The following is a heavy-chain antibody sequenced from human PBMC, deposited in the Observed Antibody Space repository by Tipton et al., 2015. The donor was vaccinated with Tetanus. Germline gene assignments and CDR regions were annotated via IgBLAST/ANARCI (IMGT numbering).Heavy chain of an antibody. D-gene: IGHD3-10*01. CDR1: GFTFGDYA. CDR2: ISGTGKYI. Sequence: SLRLSCTASGFTFGDYAMSWVRQAPGKGLEWVSSISGTGKYIYYADSVKGRFTISRDNAKNSLSLEMNSLRADDTAVYYCARDHRPTSRGSESYYYYGLDVWGQGTTVTVSS. V-gene: IGHV3-21*06. CDR3: ARDHRPTSRGSESYYYYGLDV. J-gene: IGHJ6*02.